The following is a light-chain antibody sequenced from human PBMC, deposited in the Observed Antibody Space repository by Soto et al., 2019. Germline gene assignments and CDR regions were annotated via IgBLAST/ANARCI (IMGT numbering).Light chain of an antibody. Sequence: EIVLAQSPATLSLSPGERATLSCRASQSVSSSYLAWYQQKPGQAPRLLIYGASSRATGIPDRFSGSGSGTDFTLTISRLEPEDFAVYYCQQYGSNWPPKITFGQGTRLEIK. CDR1: QSVSSSY. CDR3: QQYGSNWPPKIT. CDR2: GAS. V-gene: IGKV3-20*01. J-gene: IGKJ5*01.